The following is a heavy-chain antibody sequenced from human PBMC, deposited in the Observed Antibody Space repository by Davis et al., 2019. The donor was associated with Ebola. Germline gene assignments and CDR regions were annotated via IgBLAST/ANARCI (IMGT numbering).Heavy chain of an antibody. CDR2: IYYSGST. D-gene: IGHD2-2*01. V-gene: IGHV4-34*01. J-gene: IGHJ6*04. CDR3: ARGFRYCSSTSCQPPYYYYYGMDV. Sequence: MPSETLSLTCAVYGGSFSGYYWSWIRQPPGKGLEWIGSIYYSGSTYYNPSLKSRVTISVDTSKNQFSLKLSSVTAADTAVYYCARGFRYCSSTSCQPPYYYYYGMDVWGKGTTVTVSS. CDR1: GGSFSGYY.